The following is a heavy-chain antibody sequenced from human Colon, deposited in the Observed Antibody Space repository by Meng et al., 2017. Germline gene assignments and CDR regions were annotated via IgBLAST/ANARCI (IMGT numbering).Heavy chain of an antibody. CDR2: IYYSRST. V-gene: IGHV4-30-4*01. Sequence: QGQPQEPGPGLVQPSQTLSPTCTVSGGSISSGDYYWSWIRQPPGKGLEWIGYIYYSRSTYSNASLKSRVTISIDRSKNQFSLKLSSVTAADTAVYYCARDRKHYGERGWFDPWGQGTLVTVSS. J-gene: IGHJ5*02. CDR3: ARDRKHYGERGWFDP. D-gene: IGHD4-17*01. CDR1: GGSISSGDYY.